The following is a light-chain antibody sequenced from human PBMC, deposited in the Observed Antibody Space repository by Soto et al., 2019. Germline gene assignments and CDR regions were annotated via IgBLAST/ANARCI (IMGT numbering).Light chain of an antibody. V-gene: IGKV3-11*01. CDR2: DTS. Sequence: EIVFTDFPPTLYTSPGESAILSGRASQSVSSYLAWYQQKPGQAPRLLIFDTSNRATGIPARFSGSGSGTDFTLTISGLDPEDFAVYYCQQGSTRPPITSAHGRRPDIK. CDR1: QSVSSY. J-gene: IGKJ5*01. CDR3: QQGSTRPPIT.